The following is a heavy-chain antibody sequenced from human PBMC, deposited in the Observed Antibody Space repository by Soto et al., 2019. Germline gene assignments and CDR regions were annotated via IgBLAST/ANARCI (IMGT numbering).Heavy chain of an antibody. D-gene: IGHD3-3*01. Sequence: SETLSLTCAVYGGSLSGYYWSWIRQPPGKGLEWIGEINHSGSTNYNPSLKSRVTKSVDTSKNQFSLKLSSVTAADTAVYYCARGYLGYDFWSGYYDYWSQGTLVTVSS. CDR1: GGSLSGYY. V-gene: IGHV4-34*01. J-gene: IGHJ4*02. CDR2: INHSGST. CDR3: ARGYLGYDFWSGYYDY.